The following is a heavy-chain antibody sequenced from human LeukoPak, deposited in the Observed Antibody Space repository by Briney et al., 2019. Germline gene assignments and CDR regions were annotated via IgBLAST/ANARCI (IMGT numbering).Heavy chain of an antibody. Sequence: ASVKVSCKASGYTFTTYDINWVRQATGQGLEWMGWINPNSGNTGYAQKFQGRVTITRDTSISTVYMELSSLRSDDTAVYYCARESLEGVKYYYGMDVWGQGTTVTVPS. D-gene: IGHD2-8*01. V-gene: IGHV1-8*03. J-gene: IGHJ6*02. CDR1: GYTFTTYD. CDR2: INPNSGNT. CDR3: ARESLEGVKYYYGMDV.